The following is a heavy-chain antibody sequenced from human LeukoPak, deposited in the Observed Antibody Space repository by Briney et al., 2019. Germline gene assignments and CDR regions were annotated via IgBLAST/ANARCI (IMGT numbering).Heavy chain of an antibody. CDR1: GLTFSNYG. CDR2: IQFDGGDI. V-gene: IGHV3-30*02. Sequence: GGSLRLSCAASGLTFSNYGMHWVRQAPGKGLEWVAFIQFDGGDIFYTDSVKGRFTISRDNSRNTLFLQMNSLRTDDTAMYYCAEDQQLEPFHYWGRGTLVTVSS. D-gene: IGHD1-1*01. CDR3: AEDQQLEPFHY. J-gene: IGHJ4*02.